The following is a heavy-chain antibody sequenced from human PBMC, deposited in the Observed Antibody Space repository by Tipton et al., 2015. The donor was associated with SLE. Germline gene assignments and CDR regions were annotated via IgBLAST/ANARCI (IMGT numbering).Heavy chain of an antibody. CDR2: IYYSGST. V-gene: IGHV4-39*07. CDR3: ARSFLPWLLLYDAFDI. J-gene: IGHJ3*02. Sequence: TLSLTCTVSGGSISSSSYYWGWIRQPPGKGLEWIGSIYYSGSTYYNPSLKSRVTISVDKSKNQFSLKLSSVTAADTAVYYCARSFLPWLLLYDAFDIWGQGTMVTVSS. CDR1: GGSISSSSYY. D-gene: IGHD3-22*01.